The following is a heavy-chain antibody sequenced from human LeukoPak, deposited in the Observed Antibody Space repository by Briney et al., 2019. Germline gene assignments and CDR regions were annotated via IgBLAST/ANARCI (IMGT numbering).Heavy chain of an antibody. D-gene: IGHD6-19*01. CDR2: ISGYNGNT. Sequence: GASVKVSCKASGHTFISYGISWVRQAPGQGLEWMGWISGYNGNTNYAQKLQGRVTMTTDTSTSTAYMELRSLRSDDTAVYYCARDWNSSGWYRVSFYWGQGTLVTVSS. CDR3: ARDWNSSGWYRVSFY. CDR1: GHTFISYG. J-gene: IGHJ4*02. V-gene: IGHV1-18*01.